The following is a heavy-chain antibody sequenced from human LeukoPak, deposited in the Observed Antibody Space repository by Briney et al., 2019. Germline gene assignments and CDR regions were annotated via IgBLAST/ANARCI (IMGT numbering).Heavy chain of an antibody. Sequence: ASVKVSCKASGYTFTSYDINWVRQATGQGLEWMGWMNPNSGNTGYAQKFQGRVTITRDTSASTAYMELSSLRSEDTAVYYCARDADYGDYEGVDYWGQGTLVTVSS. J-gene: IGHJ4*02. CDR3: ARDADYGDYEGVDY. CDR1: GYTFTSYD. V-gene: IGHV1-8*03. CDR2: MNPNSGNT. D-gene: IGHD4-17*01.